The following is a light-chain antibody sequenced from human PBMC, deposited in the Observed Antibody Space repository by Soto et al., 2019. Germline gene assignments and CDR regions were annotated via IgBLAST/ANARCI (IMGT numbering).Light chain of an antibody. CDR2: LEGGESY. CDR3: ETWDSYTVV. J-gene: IGLJ2*01. CDR1: SGHSGYI. Sequence: QSVLTQSSSASASLGSSVKITCTLSSGHSGYIIAGHQQQPGQAQRYLMKLEGGESYTKGIGVPDRFSGSSSGADRYVTISNVQHEDEADYYCETWDSYTVVFGGGTKLTVL. V-gene: IGLV4-60*01.